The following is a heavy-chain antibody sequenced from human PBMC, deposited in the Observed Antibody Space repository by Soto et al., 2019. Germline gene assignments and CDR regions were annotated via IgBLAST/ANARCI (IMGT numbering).Heavy chain of an antibody. CDR2: INPSGGST. J-gene: IGHJ5*02. D-gene: IGHD3-10*01. CDR1: GYTFTSYY. Sequence: ASVKVSCKASGYTFTSYYMHWVRQAPGQGLEWMGIINPSGGSTSYAQKLQGRVTMTRDTSISTACMELSRLRSDDTAVYYCARDLNYYGSGTWPWGQGSLVTVSS. V-gene: IGHV1-46*01. CDR3: ARDLNYYGSGTWP.